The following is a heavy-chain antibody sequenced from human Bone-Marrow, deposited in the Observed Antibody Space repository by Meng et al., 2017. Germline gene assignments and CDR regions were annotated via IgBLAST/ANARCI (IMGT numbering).Heavy chain of an antibody. V-gene: IGHV4-34*01. CDR3: ASGYFSGGSCQVCWFDP. Sequence: QVQLHQWGPGLLRPSETLSLTCAVYGGSFSGYYWCWIRQPQGKGLEWIGEINHIGSTNYNPPLKSRVTITVDTSKNQYSLKLSSVTAADTAVYYCASGYFSGGSCQVCWFDPWGQGPLVTVSS. CDR2: INHIGST. D-gene: IGHD2-15*01. CDR1: GGSFSGYY. J-gene: IGHJ5*02.